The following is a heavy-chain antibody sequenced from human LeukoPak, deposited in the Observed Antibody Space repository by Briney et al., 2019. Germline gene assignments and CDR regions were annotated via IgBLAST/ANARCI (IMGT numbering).Heavy chain of an antibody. CDR1: GFTFSSYA. J-gene: IGHJ5*02. Sequence: TGGSLRLSCAASGFTFSSYAMSWVRQAPGKGLEWVSAISGSGGSTYYADSVKGRFTISRDNSKNTLYLQMNSLRAEDTAVYYCAKGYYGSGSYYNVLLLFDPWGQGTLVTVSS. CDR3: AKGYYGSGSYYNVLLLFDP. D-gene: IGHD3-10*01. CDR2: ISGSGGST. V-gene: IGHV3-23*01.